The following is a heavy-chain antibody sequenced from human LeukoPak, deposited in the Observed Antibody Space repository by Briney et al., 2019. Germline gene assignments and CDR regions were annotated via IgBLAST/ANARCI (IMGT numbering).Heavy chain of an antibody. CDR2: IYPGDSDT. CDR3: ARLNGLVPGDYYGMDV. D-gene: IGHD2-2*01. CDR1: GYSFTSYW. J-gene: IGHJ6*02. V-gene: IGHV5-51*01. Sequence: GESLKISCKGSGYSFTSYWIGWVRQMPGKGLEWMGIIYPGDSDTRYSPSFQGQVTISADKSINTSYLQWSSLKASDTAMYYCARLNGLVPGDYYGMDVWGQGTTVTVSS.